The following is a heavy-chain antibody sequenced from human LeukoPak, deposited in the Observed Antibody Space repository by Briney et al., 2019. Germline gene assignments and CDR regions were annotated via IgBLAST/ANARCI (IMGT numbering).Heavy chain of an antibody. D-gene: IGHD3-9*01. J-gene: IGHJ5*02. Sequence: SQTLSLTCTVSGGSISSGDYYWSWIRQPPGKGLEWIGYIYYSGSTYYNPSLKSRVTISVDTSKNQFSLKLSSVTAADTAVYYCARGLRYFDWLSWFDPWGQGTLVTVSS. CDR3: ARGLRYFDWLSWFDP. CDR2: IYYSGST. V-gene: IGHV4-30-4*08. CDR1: GGSISSGDYY.